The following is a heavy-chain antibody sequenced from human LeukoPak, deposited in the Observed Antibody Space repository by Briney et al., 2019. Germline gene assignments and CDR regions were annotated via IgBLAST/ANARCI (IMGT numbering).Heavy chain of an antibody. J-gene: IGHJ6*03. CDR3: ARRGGKNYGDYVVYYYYMDV. Sequence: AAVKVSCKASGYTFTSYGISWVRQAPGQGLEWMGWISAYNGNTNYAQKIQGRVTMTTDTSTSTAYMELRSLRSDDTAVYYCARRGGKNYGDYVVYYYYMDVWGKGTTVTVSS. CDR1: GYTFTSYG. V-gene: IGHV1-18*01. D-gene: IGHD4-17*01. CDR2: ISAYNGNT.